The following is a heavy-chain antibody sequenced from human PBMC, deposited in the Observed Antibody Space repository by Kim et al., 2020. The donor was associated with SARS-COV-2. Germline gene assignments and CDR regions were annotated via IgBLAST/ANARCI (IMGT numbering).Heavy chain of an antibody. J-gene: IGHJ4*02. Sequence: GGSLRLSCEASGFIFGRYTMNWVRQAPGKGLEWVSSLSSNSAYMYYADSLAGRLSISRDNARDTLFLQMDRLRAEDTGVYYCVREARYSRLSSGDYYDYWGKGTLVTVSS. CDR1: GFIFGRYT. CDR2: LSSNSAYM. CDR3: VREARYSRLSSGDYYDY. D-gene: IGHD6-19*01. V-gene: IGHV3-21*03.